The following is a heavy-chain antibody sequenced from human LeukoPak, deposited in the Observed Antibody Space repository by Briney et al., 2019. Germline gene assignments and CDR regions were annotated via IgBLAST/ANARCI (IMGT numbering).Heavy chain of an antibody. V-gene: IGHV3-30*18. CDR3: AKALDY. Sequence: GGSLRLSCAASGFTFSSYSMNWVRQAPGKGLEWVAVISYDGSNKYYADSVKGRFTISRDNSKNTLYLQMNSLRAEDTAVYYCAKALDYWGQGTLVTVSS. CDR1: GFTFSSYS. J-gene: IGHJ4*02. CDR2: ISYDGSNK.